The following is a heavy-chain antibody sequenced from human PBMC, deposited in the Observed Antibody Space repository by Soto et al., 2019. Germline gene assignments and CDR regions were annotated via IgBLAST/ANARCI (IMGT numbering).Heavy chain of an antibody. CDR1: GFTFSSYA. Sequence: GGSLRLSCAASGFTFSSYAMSWVRQAPGKGLEWVSAISGSGGSTYYADSVKGRFTISRDNSKNTLYLQMNSLGAEDTAVYYCAIEDGYTYVFGGMDVWGQGTTVTVSS. CDR2: ISGSGGST. V-gene: IGHV3-23*01. D-gene: IGHD5-18*01. J-gene: IGHJ6*02. CDR3: AIEDGYTYVFGGMDV.